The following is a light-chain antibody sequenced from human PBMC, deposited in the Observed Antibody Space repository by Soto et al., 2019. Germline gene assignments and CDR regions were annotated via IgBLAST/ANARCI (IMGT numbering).Light chain of an antibody. V-gene: IGLV2-8*01. Sequence: QSALTQPPSASGSPGQSVTISCTGTSSDVGGYNFVSWYQQHPGKAPKLMIYEVSERPSGVPDRFSGSKSGNTASLTVSGRQAADEAAYYCSSYAGSNIVVFGGGTKLTVL. CDR2: EVS. CDR3: SSYAGSNIVV. J-gene: IGLJ2*01. CDR1: SSDVGGYNF.